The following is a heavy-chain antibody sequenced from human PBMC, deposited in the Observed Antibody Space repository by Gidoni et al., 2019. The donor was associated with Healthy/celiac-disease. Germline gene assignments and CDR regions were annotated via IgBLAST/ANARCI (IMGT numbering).Heavy chain of an antibody. D-gene: IGHD3-22*01. CDR1: SISSGGYY. V-gene: IGHV4-31*02. CDR2: IYYSGST. Sequence: SISSGGYYWSWIRQHPGKGLEWIGYIYYSGSTYYNPSLKSRVTISVDTSKNQFSLKLSSVTAADTAVYYCARAPAATGMYDSSGYDLKHDAFDIWGQGTMVTVSS. CDR3: ARAPAATGMYDSSGYDLKHDAFDI. J-gene: IGHJ3*02.